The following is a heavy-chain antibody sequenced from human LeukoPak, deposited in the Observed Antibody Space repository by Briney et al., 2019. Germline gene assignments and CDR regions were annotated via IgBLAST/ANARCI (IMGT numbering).Heavy chain of an antibody. CDR2: INPNSGGT. D-gene: IGHD2-2*01. Sequence: ASVKVSCKASGYTFTGYYMHWVRQAPGQGLEWMGWINPNSGGTNYAQKFQGRVTMTRDTSISTAYMELSRLRSDDTAVYYCARDRCSTTSCFAYYNYGMDVWGQGTTVTVSS. CDR3: ARDRCSTTSCFAYYNYGMDV. J-gene: IGHJ6*02. CDR1: GYTFTGYY. V-gene: IGHV1-2*02.